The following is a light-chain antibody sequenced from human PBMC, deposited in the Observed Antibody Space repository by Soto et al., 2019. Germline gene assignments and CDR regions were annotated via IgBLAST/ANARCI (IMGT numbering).Light chain of an antibody. V-gene: IGKV1-5*01. Sequence: DIQMTQSPSTLSASVGDRVTITCRASRSLSTWLAWYQQKPGKVPKLLIYDASTLESGVPSRFSGSGSGTEFTLTISSLQPDDFATYYCQQYNSYSGTFSQGTKVDI. CDR1: RSLSTW. CDR3: QQYNSYSGT. J-gene: IGKJ1*01. CDR2: DAS.